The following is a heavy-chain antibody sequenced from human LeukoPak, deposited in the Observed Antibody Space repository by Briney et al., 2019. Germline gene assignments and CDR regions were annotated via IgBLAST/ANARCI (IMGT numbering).Heavy chain of an antibody. CDR1: GDSVSSNSTA. Sequence: SQTLSLTCAISGDSVSSNSTAWNWIRQSPSRGLEWLGRTYYRSKWYNDYAVSMKSRITINPDTSKNQFSLQLNSVTLEDTAVYYCARDSIEVAVDPNYYNYYMDVWGKGTTVTVSS. J-gene: IGHJ6*03. CDR3: ARDSIEVAVDPNYYNYYMDV. CDR2: TYYRSKWYN. V-gene: IGHV6-1*01. D-gene: IGHD6-19*01.